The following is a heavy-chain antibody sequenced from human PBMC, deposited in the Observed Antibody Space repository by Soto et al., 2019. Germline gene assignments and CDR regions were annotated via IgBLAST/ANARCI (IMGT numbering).Heavy chain of an antibody. J-gene: IGHJ4*02. CDR2: ISGSGGST. V-gene: IGHV3-23*01. D-gene: IGHD3-22*01. CDR1: GFTFSSYA. Sequence: EVQLLASGGGLVQPGGSLRPSCAASGFTFSSYAMSWVRQAPGKGLEWVSAISGSGGSTYYADSVKGRFTISRDNSKNNRYMKRTTGGSERTAVYNCAKGLAYSGYGPQAFYYDSSGYYSWSQGTLVTVSS. CDR3: AKGLAYSGYGPQAFYYDSSGYYS.